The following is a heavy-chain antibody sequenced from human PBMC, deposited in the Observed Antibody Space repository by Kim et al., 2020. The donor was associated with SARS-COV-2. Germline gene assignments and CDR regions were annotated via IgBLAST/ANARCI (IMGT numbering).Heavy chain of an antibody. CDR3: ARGAAAGTFTYYYYYGMDV. CDR1: GGSISSSSYY. V-gene: IGHV4-39*01. J-gene: IGHJ6*02. CDR2: IYYSGST. Sequence: SETLSLTCTVSGGSISSSSYYWGWIRQPPGKGLEWIGSIYYSGSTYYNPSLKSRVTISVDTSKNQFSLKLSSVTAADTAVYYCARGAAAGTFTYYYYYGMDVWGQGTTVTVSS. D-gene: IGHD6-13*01.